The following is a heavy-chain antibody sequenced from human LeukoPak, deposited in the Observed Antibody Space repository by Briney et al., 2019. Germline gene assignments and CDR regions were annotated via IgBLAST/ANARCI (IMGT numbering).Heavy chain of an antibody. D-gene: IGHD3-22*01. CDR3: AGRGTNYYDSSGYYWPHAFDI. CDR2: ISAYNGNT. J-gene: IGHJ3*02. Sequence: ASVKVSCKASGYTFTSYGISWVRQAPGQGLEWMGWISAYNGNTNYAQKLQGRVTMTTDTSTSTAYMELRSLRSDDTAVYYCAGRGTNYYDSSGYYWPHAFDIWGQGTMVTVSS. V-gene: IGHV1-18*01. CDR1: GYTFTSYG.